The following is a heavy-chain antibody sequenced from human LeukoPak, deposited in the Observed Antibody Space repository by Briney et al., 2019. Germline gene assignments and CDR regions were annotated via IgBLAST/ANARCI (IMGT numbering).Heavy chain of an antibody. CDR3: AKDSSYNWNYFYGMDV. J-gene: IGHJ6*02. Sequence: TGGSLRLSCAASGFTFSSYGMHWVRQAPGKGLEWLAVISYDGSNKYYADSVKGRFTISRDNSKNTLYLQMNSLRAEDTAVYYCAKDSSYNWNYFYGMDVWGQGTTVTVSS. V-gene: IGHV3-30*18. D-gene: IGHD1-20*01. CDR1: GFTFSSYG. CDR2: ISYDGSNK.